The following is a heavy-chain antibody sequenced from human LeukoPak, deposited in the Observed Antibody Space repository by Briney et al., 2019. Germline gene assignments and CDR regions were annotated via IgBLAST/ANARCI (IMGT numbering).Heavy chain of an antibody. V-gene: IGHV1-46*04. D-gene: IGHD5-12*01. J-gene: IGHJ4*02. CDR3: AKSTAKNSGYDIGAYDY. Sequence: ASVKVSCKASGYTFTSYYIHWVRQAPGQGLAWMGIINLGGGSTSYAQKLHGRVTMTRDTSTSKMYIELNSLRSEDTAVYYCAKSTAKNSGYDIGAYDYWGQGALVTVSS. CDR1: GYTFTSYY. CDR2: INLGGGST.